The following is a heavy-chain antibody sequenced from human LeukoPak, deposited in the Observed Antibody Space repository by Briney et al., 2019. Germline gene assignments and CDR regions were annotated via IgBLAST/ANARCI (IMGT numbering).Heavy chain of an antibody. V-gene: IGHV7-4-1*02. CDR2: IITNTGNP. Sequence: GASVKVSCQASGYTFTSYAMNWVRQAPGQGLEWMGWIITNTGNPTYAQGFTGRFVFSLDTSVSTAYLQISSLKAEDTAVYYCARPVLPYYYYGMDVWGQGTTVTVSS. CDR3: ARPVLPYYYYGMDV. CDR1: GYTFTSYA. J-gene: IGHJ6*02.